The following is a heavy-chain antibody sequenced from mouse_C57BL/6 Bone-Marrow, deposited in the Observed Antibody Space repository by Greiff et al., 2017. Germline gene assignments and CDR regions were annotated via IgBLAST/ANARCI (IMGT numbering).Heavy chain of an antibody. CDR1: GYTFTSYG. V-gene: IGHV1-81*01. J-gene: IGHJ4*01. Sequence: QVKLVESGAELARPGASVKLSCKASGYTFTSYGISWVKQRTGQGLEWIGEIYPRSGNTYYNAKFKGKATLTADKSSSTAYMELRSLTSEDSAVYFCAPHYYGSSFPYAMDYWGQGTSVTVAS. CDR3: APHYYGSSFPYAMDY. CDR2: IYPRSGNT. D-gene: IGHD1-1*01.